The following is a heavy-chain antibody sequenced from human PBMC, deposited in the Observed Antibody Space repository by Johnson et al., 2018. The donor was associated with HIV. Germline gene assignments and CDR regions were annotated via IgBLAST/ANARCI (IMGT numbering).Heavy chain of an antibody. CDR2: IQYDGSNK. J-gene: IGHJ3*02. CDR3: ARAAYSGSHHDAFDI. Sequence: QEQLVESGGGVVQPGRSLRLSCAASGFTFRNYDMHWVRQAPGKGLEWVAFIQYDGSNKYYADSVKGRFTISRDNSKNTLYLQMNSLRAEDTAVYYCARAAYSGSHHDAFDIWGQGTMVTVSS. CDR1: GFTFRNYD. V-gene: IGHV3-33*08. D-gene: IGHD1-26*01.